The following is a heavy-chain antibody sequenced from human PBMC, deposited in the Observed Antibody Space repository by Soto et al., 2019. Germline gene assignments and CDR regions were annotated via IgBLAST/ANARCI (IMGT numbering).Heavy chain of an antibody. CDR3: ARGSGVAVTD. J-gene: IGHJ4*02. D-gene: IGHD6-19*01. CDR1: GYTFTSYA. CDR2: INAGNGNT. Sequence: QVQLVQSGAEEKKPGASVKVSCKASGYTFTSYAMHWVRQAPGQRLEWMGWINAGNGNTKYSQKFQGRVTITTDTSATTAYRERSSLSSEDTAAYDWARGSGVAVTDWGQGTLGTVAS. V-gene: IGHV1-3*05.